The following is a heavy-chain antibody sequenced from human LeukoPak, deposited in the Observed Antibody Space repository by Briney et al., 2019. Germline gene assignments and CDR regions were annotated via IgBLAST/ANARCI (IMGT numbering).Heavy chain of an antibody. D-gene: IGHD3-22*01. V-gene: IGHV3-72*01. CDR1: GFTFNNVW. CDR3: VRISSSGYYSFDY. CDR2: ARNKGNSYST. Sequence: PGGSLRLSCAASGFTFNNVWMTWVRQAPGKGLEWVGRARNKGNSYSTEYAASVRGRFTISRDDSKNSLYLQMNSLKTEDTAVYYCVRISSSGYYSFDYWGQGTLVTVSS. J-gene: IGHJ4*02.